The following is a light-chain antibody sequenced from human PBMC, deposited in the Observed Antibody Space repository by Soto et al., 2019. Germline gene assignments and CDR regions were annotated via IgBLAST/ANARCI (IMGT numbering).Light chain of an antibody. Sequence: DIHMTQSPSTLSVSVGDRVTITFRSSQTISSWLAWYQQKPGKAPKLLIYDASSLESGVPSRFSGSGSGTEFTLTISSLQPDDFATYYCQQYNSYSSWTFGLGTKVDIK. J-gene: IGKJ1*01. CDR3: QQYNSYSSWT. CDR2: DAS. V-gene: IGKV1-5*01. CDR1: QTISSW.